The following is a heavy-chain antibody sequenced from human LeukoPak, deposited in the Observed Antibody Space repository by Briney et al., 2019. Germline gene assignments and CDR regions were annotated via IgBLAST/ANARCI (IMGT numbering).Heavy chain of an antibody. Sequence: GGSLRLSCTASGFTFGDYAMSWVRQAPGKGLEWVGFISGKGYGGTTEYAASVQVSFTISRDDSKSIAYLQINSLKTEDTAVYYCIHELDSSSTSCTPNYYYYYGMDVWGQGTTVTVSS. V-gene: IGHV3-49*04. CDR3: IHELDSSSTSCTPNYYYYYGMDV. J-gene: IGHJ6*02. CDR1: GFTFGDYA. CDR2: ISGKGYGGTT. D-gene: IGHD2-2*01.